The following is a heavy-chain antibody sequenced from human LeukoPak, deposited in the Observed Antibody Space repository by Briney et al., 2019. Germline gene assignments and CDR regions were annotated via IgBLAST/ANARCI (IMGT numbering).Heavy chain of an antibody. D-gene: IGHD5-12*01. CDR2: IYYSGST. CDR3: ARGRRGYSGYTIDY. Sequence: PSETLSLTCTVSGVSVSSGSYYWGWLRQPPGKGLEWIGYIYYSGSTNYNPSLKSRITISVDTSKNQFSLKLSSVTAADTAVYYCARGRRGYSGYTIDYWGQGTLVTVSS. J-gene: IGHJ4*02. V-gene: IGHV4-61*01. CDR1: GVSVSSGSYY.